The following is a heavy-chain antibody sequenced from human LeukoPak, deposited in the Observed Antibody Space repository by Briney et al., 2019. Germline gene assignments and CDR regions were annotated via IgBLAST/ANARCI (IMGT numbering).Heavy chain of an antibody. J-gene: IGHJ3*02. CDR1: GGSINNHY. CDR2: IHYTGTT. D-gene: IGHD1-26*01. CDR3: ATNRAGTYDRPFDI. V-gene: IGHV4-59*08. Sequence: SETLSLACIVSGGSINNHYWTWIRQTPGKGLEWIGDIHYTGTTKYNPSLKSRVTISIDTSKNQFSLELSSVTATDTAVHFCATNRAGTYDRPFDIWGQGTMVTVSS.